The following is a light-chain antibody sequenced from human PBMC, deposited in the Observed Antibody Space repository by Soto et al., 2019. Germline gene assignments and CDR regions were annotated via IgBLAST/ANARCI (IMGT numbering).Light chain of an antibody. V-gene: IGLV1-40*01. CDR3: QAYDSSRGGNYV. Sequence: QSVLSQPPSVSGAPGQRVTISCTGSSSNIGAGYDAHWFQQVPGTAHKLLIYGSTNRPSGGTDRCSASKSGASAALVIIGLQADDEADYYCQAYDSSRGGNYVFGTGTKVTVL. CDR1: SSNIGAGYD. CDR2: GST. J-gene: IGLJ1*01.